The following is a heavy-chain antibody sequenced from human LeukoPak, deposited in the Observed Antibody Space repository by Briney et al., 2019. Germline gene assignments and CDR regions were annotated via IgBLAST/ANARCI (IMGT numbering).Heavy chain of an antibody. CDR2: ISAYNGNT. D-gene: IGHD6-13*01. Sequence: ASVKVSCKASGYTFTSYGISWVRQAPGQGLEWMGWISAYNGNTNYAQKLQGRVTMTTDTSTSTAYMELRSLRSDDTAVYYCARGVEDGAAGTPPLYYYYYMDVWGKGTTVTVSS. CDR1: GYTFTSYG. CDR3: ARGVEDGAAGTPPLYYYYYMDV. J-gene: IGHJ6*03. V-gene: IGHV1-18*01.